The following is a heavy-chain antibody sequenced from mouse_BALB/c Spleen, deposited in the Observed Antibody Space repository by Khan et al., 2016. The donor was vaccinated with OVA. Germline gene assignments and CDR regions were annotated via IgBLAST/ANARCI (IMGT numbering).Heavy chain of an antibody. J-gene: IGHJ1*01. CDR3: ARDTTVESYWYFDV. CDR1: GFSLTSYG. V-gene: IGHV2-9*02. Sequence: QVQLKQSGPGLVAPSQSLSITCTVSGFSLTSYGVHWVRQPPGKGLEWLGVIWAGGSTNYNSALLSRLSISKDNSKSQVFLNMNSLRTDDTAMYYCARDTTVESYWYFDVWGAGTTVTVSS. D-gene: IGHD1-1*01. CDR2: IWAGGST.